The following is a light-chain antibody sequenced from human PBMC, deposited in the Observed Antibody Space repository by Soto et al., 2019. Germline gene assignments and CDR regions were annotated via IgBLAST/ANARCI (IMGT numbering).Light chain of an antibody. Sequence: ELGLTQFPGSLSLSPGARATISCRASQMITPSYSAWYLQKPGKAPRLLIYETSTRASGIPDRFSGSGSGTNFSLSISGLEPEDSAVYFCQQYGSFTWTFGQGTMVDI. V-gene: IGKV3-20*01. J-gene: IGKJ1*01. CDR2: ETS. CDR1: QMITPSY. CDR3: QQYGSFTWT.